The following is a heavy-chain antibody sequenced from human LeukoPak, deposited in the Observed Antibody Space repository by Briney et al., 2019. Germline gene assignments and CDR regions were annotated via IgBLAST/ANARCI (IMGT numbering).Heavy chain of an antibody. D-gene: IGHD5-24*01. V-gene: IGHV3-7*01. CDR1: GFTFSSHW. CDR3: AKRWLQPQLGYFDY. Sequence: GGSLRLSCAASGFTFSSHWMSWVRQAPGKGLEWVANIKQDGSEKYYVDSVKGRFTISRDNAKNSLYLQMNSLRAEGTAVYYCAKRWLQPQLGYFDYWGQGTLVTVSS. J-gene: IGHJ4*02. CDR2: IKQDGSEK.